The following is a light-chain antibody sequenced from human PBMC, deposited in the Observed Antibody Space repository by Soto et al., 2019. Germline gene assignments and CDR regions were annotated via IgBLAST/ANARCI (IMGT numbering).Light chain of an antibody. Sequence: EIVLTQSPGTLSLSPGERATLSCRASQSVSGSYLAWYQQKPGQAPRLLIYGASSRATGIPDRFSGSGSGTDFTLTISRLEPEVFAVYYCQQYGSSPRITFGQGTRLEIK. J-gene: IGKJ5*01. CDR2: GAS. CDR3: QQYGSSPRIT. V-gene: IGKV3-20*01. CDR1: QSVSGSY.